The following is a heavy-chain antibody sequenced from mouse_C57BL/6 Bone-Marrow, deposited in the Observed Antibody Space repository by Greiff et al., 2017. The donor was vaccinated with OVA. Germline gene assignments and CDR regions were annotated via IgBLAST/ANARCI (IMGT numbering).Heavy chain of an antibody. CDR2: ISSGGSYT. V-gene: IGHV5-6*01. J-gene: IGHJ2*01. D-gene: IGHD2-5*01. CDR3: ARQGGPIVTTHYFDY. Sequence: EVMLVESGGDLVKPGGSLKLSCAASGFTVSSYGMSWVRQTPDKRLEWVATISSGGSYTYYPDSVKGRFTISRDNAKNTLYLQMSSLKSEDTAMYYCARQGGPIVTTHYFDYWGQGTTLTVSS. CDR1: GFTVSSYG.